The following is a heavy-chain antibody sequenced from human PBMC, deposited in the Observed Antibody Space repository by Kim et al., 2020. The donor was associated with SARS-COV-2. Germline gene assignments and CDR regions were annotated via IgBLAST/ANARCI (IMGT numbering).Heavy chain of an antibody. CDR3: ARQRSNPPYNYGMDV. V-gene: IGHV6-1*01. Sequence: SQTLSLTCAISGDSVFSNSAAWPWIRQSPSRGLEWLARTYYRSKWYNNYAVSVESRITINADTSKNQLSLQLTSVTPDDTAVYYCARQRSNPPYNYGMDVWGQGATVTVSS. CDR1: GDSVFSNSAA. D-gene: IGHD2-15*01. CDR2: TYYRSKWYN. J-gene: IGHJ6*02.